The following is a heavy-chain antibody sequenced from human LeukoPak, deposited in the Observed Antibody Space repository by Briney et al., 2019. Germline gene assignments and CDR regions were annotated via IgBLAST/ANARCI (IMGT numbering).Heavy chain of an antibody. Sequence: ASVKVSCKAYVYTFTGYYMHLVRQAPGQGLEWMGWINPNSGGTNYAQKFQGRVTMTRDTSISTAYMELSRLRSDDTAVYYCARARSIRYCSSTSCLAYNWFDPWGQGTLVTVSS. D-gene: IGHD2-2*01. CDR3: ARARSIRYCSSTSCLAYNWFDP. J-gene: IGHJ5*02. CDR2: INPNSGGT. CDR1: VYTFTGYY. V-gene: IGHV1-2*02.